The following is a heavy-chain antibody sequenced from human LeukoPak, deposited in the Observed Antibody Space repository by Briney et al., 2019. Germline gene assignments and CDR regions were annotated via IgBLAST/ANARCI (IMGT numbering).Heavy chain of an antibody. D-gene: IGHD5-18*01. V-gene: IGHV3-7*05. CDR1: GITFSSSL. CDR3: ARVRGYGWFDP. Sequence: GGSLRLSCAASGITFSSSLMGWVRQAPGKGLEWVANIKKNGSDYVDSVKGRFTISRDNAQDSLYLQMNSLGAEGTAVYHCARVRGYGWFDPWGEGTLLTVSS. CDR2: IKKNGS. J-gene: IGHJ5*02.